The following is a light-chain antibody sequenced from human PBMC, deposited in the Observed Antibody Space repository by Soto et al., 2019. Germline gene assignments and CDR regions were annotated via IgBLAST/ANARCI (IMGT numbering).Light chain of an antibody. CDR2: NVS. CDR3: SSFTSTNTVL. Sequence: QSALTQPASVSGSPGQSITISCTGTSSDVGGYNYVSWYQQHPGKAPKLMIYNVSNRPSGVSNRFSGSKSGNTASLTISGLQAKDEGHYYCSSFTSTNTVLFGGGTKLTVL. J-gene: IGLJ2*01. V-gene: IGLV2-14*01. CDR1: SSDVGGYNY.